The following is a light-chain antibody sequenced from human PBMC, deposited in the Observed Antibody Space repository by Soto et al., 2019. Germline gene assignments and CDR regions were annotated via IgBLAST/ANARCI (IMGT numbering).Light chain of an antibody. CDR1: HFVTNNY. Sequence: EIVLTQSPGTLSLSPGERATISCRASHFVTNNYVAWYQQNPGQAPRLLIDGASNSATGIPDRLSGSVSGTAFALTLSRLEPADAAVYYGQQYGSSPITFGQGKRRVIK. CDR2: GAS. V-gene: IGKV3-20*01. J-gene: IGKJ5*01. CDR3: QQYGSSPIT.